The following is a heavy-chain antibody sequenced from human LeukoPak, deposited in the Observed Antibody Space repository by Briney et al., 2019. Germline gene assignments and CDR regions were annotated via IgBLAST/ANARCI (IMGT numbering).Heavy chain of an antibody. V-gene: IGHV4-34*01. CDR1: GGSFSGYY. Sequence: SETPSLTCAVYGGSFSGYYWSWIRQPPGKELEWSGEINHSGSTNYNPSLKSRVTISVDTSKNQSSLKLSSVTAADTAVYYCAGSYDILTGYENYYYYGMDVWGQGTPVTVSS. CDR2: INHSGST. CDR3: AGSYDILTGYENYYYYGMDV. J-gene: IGHJ6*02. D-gene: IGHD3-9*01.